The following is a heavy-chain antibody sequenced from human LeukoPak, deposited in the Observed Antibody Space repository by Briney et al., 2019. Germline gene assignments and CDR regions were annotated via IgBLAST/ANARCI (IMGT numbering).Heavy chain of an antibody. CDR3: ARRAGADTHPYDY. J-gene: IGHJ4*02. D-gene: IGHD4/OR15-4a*01. V-gene: IGHV3-53*01. CDR1: GFTVSSNS. CDR2: IYSAGST. Sequence: GGSLRLSCTVSGFTVSSNSMSWVRQAPGKGLEWVSFIYSAGSTHYSDSVKGRFTISIDNSKNTLYLQMNSLRAEDTAVYYCARRAGADTHPYDYWGQGTLVTVSS.